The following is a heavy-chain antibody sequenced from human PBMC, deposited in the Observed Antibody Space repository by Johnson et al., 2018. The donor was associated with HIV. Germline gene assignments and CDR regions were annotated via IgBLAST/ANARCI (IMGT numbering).Heavy chain of an antibody. Sequence: VQLVESGGGLVQPGGSLRLSCAASGFTFSSYGMSWVRQAPGKGLEWVSGVTGTGGDPYYAESVQGRVTISRDNSKNTLYLQMNKLRAEDTAVYFCASQVRGLRLGVDAFDIWGQGTMVTVSS. J-gene: IGHJ3*02. D-gene: IGHD3-16*01. CDR3: ASQVRGLRLGVDAFDI. CDR1: GFTFSSYG. CDR2: VTGTGGDP. V-gene: IGHV3-23*04.